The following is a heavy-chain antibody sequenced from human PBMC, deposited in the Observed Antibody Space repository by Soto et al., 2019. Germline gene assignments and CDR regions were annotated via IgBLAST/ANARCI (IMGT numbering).Heavy chain of an antibody. CDR3: ARLVFWNGRDDAFDI. Sequence: GEYLKISCNGSGGSFTSYWLVWVRQMPGKGLEWMGIIYPGDSDTRYSPPFQGQVTISADKSISTAYLQWSSLKASDTAIYYCARLVFWNGRDDAFDIWGPGTLVTLS. J-gene: IGHJ3*02. CDR2: IYPGDSDT. CDR1: GGSFTSYW. D-gene: IGHD1-1*01. V-gene: IGHV5-51*01.